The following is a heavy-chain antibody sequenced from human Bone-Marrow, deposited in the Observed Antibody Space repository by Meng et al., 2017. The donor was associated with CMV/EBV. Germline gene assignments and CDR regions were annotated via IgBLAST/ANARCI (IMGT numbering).Heavy chain of an antibody. CDR3: ATPFVVVPAAILGYYGMDV. CDR1: GFTFSSYS. CDR2: ISSSSSYI. Sequence: GESLKISCAASGFTFSSYSMNWVRQAPGKGLEWVSSISSSSSYIYYADSVKGRFTISRDNAKNSLYLQMNSLRAEDTAVYYCATPFVVVPAAILGYYGMDVWGQGTTVTVSS. J-gene: IGHJ6*02. V-gene: IGHV3-21*01. D-gene: IGHD2-2*02.